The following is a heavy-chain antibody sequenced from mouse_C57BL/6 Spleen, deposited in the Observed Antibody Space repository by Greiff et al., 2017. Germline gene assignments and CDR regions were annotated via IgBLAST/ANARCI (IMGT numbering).Heavy chain of an antibody. CDR3: TRDSNYDYFDY. J-gene: IGHJ2*01. CDR2: IDPETGGT. D-gene: IGHD2-5*01. Sequence: VKLQESGAELVRPGASVTLSCKASGYTFTDYEMHWVKQTPVHGLEWIGAIDPETGGTAYNQKFKGKAILTADKSSSTAYMELRSLTSEDSAVYYCTRDSNYDYFDYWGQGTTLTVSS. V-gene: IGHV1-15*01. CDR1: GYTFTDYE.